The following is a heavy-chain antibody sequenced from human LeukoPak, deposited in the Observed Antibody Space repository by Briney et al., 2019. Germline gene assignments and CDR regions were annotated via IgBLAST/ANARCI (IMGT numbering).Heavy chain of an antibody. CDR3: ARVVPTGYLTYYYYYGMDV. V-gene: IGHV4-30-4*01. J-gene: IGHJ6*02. CDR1: GGSISSGDYY. CDR2: IYYSGGT. D-gene: IGHD3-9*01. Sequence: SETLSLTCTVSGGSISSGDYYWSWIRQPPGKGLEWIGYIYYSGGTYYNQSLKSRVTISVDTYKNQFSLKLSSVTAADTAVYYCARVVPTGYLTYYYYYGMDVWGQGTTVTVSS.